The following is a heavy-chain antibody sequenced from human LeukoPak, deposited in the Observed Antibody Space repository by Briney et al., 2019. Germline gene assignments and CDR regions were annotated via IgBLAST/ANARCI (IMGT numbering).Heavy chain of an antibody. CDR1: GYTFTSYY. V-gene: IGHV1-46*01. CDR2: INPSGGST. Sequence: ASVKVSCKASGYTFTSYYMHWVRQAPGQGLEWMGIINPSGGSTSYAQKFQGRVTMTRDTSTSTVYMELSSLRSEDTAVYYCARDVHYDILTGPIAMYYFDYWGQGTLVTVSS. D-gene: IGHD3-9*01. CDR3: ARDVHYDILTGPIAMYYFDY. J-gene: IGHJ4*02.